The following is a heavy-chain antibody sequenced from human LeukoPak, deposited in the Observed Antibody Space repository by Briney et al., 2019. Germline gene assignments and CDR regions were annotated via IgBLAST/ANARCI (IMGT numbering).Heavy chain of an antibody. CDR3: AKEGSSGLYFDY. V-gene: IGHV3-21*05. J-gene: IGHJ4*02. CDR1: GFTFSSYS. CDR2: ISNRDSYT. Sequence: PGGSLRLSCAASGFTFSSYSMNWVRQAPGKGLEWVSYISNRDSYTNYADSVKGRFTISRDNAKNSLYLQMNSLRAEDTAVYYCAKEGSSGLYFDYWGQGILVTVSS. D-gene: IGHD6-19*01.